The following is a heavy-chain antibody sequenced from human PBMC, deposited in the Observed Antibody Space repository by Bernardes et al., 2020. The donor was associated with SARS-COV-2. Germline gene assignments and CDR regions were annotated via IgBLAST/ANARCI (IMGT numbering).Heavy chain of an antibody. V-gene: IGHV4-59*01. Sequence: SATLFLTCTFPGGPISSYYLSWFRQPPGKGLEWIGYLYYTGNTNYNPSLQSRVTISVDTSKNQFTRKRSSVTAADTAVYYCSSGFDCWGQGILVTVS. J-gene: IGHJ4*02. CDR3: SSGFDC. CDR1: GGPISSYY. CDR2: LYYTGNT.